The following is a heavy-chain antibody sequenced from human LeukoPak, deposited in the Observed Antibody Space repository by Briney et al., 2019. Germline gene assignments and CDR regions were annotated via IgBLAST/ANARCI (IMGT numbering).Heavy chain of an antibody. J-gene: IGHJ5*02. D-gene: IGHD3-3*01. CDR2: IYTSGST. V-gene: IGHV4-4*07. CDR3: AREDPYDFWSGYYLFDP. Sequence: ASETLSLTCTVSGGSISSYCWSWIRQPAGKGLEWIGRIYTSGSTNYNPSLKSRVTMSVDTSKNQFSLKLSSVTAADTAVYYCAREDPYDFWSGYYLFDPWGQGTLVTVSS. CDR1: GGSISSYC.